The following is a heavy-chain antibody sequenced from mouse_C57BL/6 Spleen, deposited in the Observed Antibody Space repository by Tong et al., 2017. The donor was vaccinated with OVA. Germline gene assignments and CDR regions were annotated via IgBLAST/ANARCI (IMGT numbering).Heavy chain of an antibody. D-gene: IGHD1-2*01. J-gene: IGHJ3*01. CDR1: GFTFSDYY. CDR3: ARHSTATWFAY. Sequence: EVQLQESGGGLVKPGGSLKLSCAASGFTFSDYYMYWVRQTPEKRLEWVATISSGGSYTYYPDSVKGRFTISRDNAKNTLYLQMSSLKSEDTAMYYCARHSTATWFAYWGQGTLVTVSA. CDR2: ISSGGSYT. V-gene: IGHV5-4*02.